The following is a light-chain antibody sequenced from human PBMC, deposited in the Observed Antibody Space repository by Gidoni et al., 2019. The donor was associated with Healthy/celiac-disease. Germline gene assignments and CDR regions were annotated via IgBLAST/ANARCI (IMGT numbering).Light chain of an antibody. CDR1: KLGDKY. V-gene: IGLV3-1*01. J-gene: IGLJ2*01. CDR3: PAWDSSTVV. Sequence: SYELTQPPSVSVSPGQTASITCSGDKLGDKYACLYQQKPGQSPVLVIYQDSKRPSGIPERFSGSNSGNTATLTISGTQASDEADYYWPAWDSSTVVFGGGTKLTVL. CDR2: QDS.